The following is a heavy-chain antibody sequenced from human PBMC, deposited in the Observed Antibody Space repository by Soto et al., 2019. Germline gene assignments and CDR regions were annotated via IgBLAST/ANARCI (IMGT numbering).Heavy chain of an antibody. CDR3: ATVDNYYGSVF. Sequence: QVQLVESGGGVVQPGTSLRLSCAASGSTFSNYGMHWVRQAPGKGLEWVAVVWYDGTTKFYPDCVKGRFTISRDNSNNTLYLQMNSLRVEDTAVYYCATVDNYYGSVFWGQGTLVTVSS. J-gene: IGHJ4*02. D-gene: IGHD3-10*01. CDR2: VWYDGTTK. CDR1: GSTFSNYG. V-gene: IGHV3-33*01.